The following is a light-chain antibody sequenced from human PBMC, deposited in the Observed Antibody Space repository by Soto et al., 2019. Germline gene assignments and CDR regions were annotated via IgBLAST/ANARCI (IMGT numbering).Light chain of an antibody. J-gene: IGLJ2*01. CDR2: DVT. CDR3: SSYTNSGTLI. CDR1: SSDVGDYNF. V-gene: IGLV2-14*03. Sequence: QSVLTQPASVSGSPGQSITISCTGTSSDVGDYNFVSWYQQHPGKAPKLMIYDVTNRPSGVSNRFSGSKSGNTASQTISGLQAEDEADYYCSSYTNSGTLIFGGGTKLTVL.